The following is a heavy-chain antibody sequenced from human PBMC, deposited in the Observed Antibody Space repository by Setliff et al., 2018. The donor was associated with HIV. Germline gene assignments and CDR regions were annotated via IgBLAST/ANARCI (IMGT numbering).Heavy chain of an antibody. D-gene: IGHD1-26*01. J-gene: IGHJ3*02. V-gene: IGHV3-74*01. CDR2: VDSDGSGT. Sequence: GESLKISCAASGFTFSRYWMHWIRQAPGKGLVWVSRVDSDGSGTSYADSVKGRFTISRDNAKNTLYLQINSLRAEDTAVYYCARDGNGAFDMWGQGTLATVSS. CDR3: ARDGNGAFDM. CDR1: GFTFSRYW.